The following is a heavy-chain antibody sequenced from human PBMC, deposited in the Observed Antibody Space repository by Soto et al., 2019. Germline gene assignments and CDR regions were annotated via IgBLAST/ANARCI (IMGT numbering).Heavy chain of an antibody. CDR2: ISAYNGNT. CDR1: GYTFTSYG. CDR3: ARYHLVVVPAATTSLFDY. Sequence: ASVKVSCKASGYTFTSYGISWVRQAPGQGLEWMGWISAYNGNTNYAQKLQGRVTMTTDTSMSTAYMELRSLRSDDTAVYYCARYHLVVVPAATTSLFDYWGQGALVTVSS. J-gene: IGHJ4*02. D-gene: IGHD2-2*01. V-gene: IGHV1-18*04.